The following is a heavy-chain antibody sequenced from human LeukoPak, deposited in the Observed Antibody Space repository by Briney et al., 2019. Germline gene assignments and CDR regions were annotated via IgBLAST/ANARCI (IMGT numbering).Heavy chain of an antibody. CDR3: ARRPLIAAGIPWSDY. J-gene: IGHJ4*02. Sequence: ASVKVSCKASGYTFTSYGISWVRQAPGQGLEWMGWISAYNGNTNYAQKLQGRVTMTTDTSTSIAYMELRSLRSDDTAVYYCARRPLIAAGIPWSDYWGQGTLVTVSS. D-gene: IGHD6-13*01. V-gene: IGHV1-18*01. CDR2: ISAYNGNT. CDR1: GYTFTSYG.